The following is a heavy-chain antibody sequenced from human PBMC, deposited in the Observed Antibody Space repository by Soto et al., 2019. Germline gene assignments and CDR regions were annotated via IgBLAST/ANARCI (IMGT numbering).Heavy chain of an antibody. J-gene: IGHJ4*02. CDR1: GGSISSGGYY. CDR2: IYYSGST. CDR3: ARRPYLAARASFDY. V-gene: IGHV4-31*03. Sequence: SETLSLTCTVSGGSISSGGYYWSWIRQHPGKGLEWIGYIYYSGSTYYNPSLKSRVTISVDTSKNQFSLKLSSVTAADTAVYYCARRPYLAARASFDYWGQGTLVTVS. D-gene: IGHD6-6*01.